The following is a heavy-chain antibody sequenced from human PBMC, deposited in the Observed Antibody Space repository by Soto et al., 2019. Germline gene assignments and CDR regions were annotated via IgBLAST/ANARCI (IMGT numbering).Heavy chain of an antibody. V-gene: IGHV3-9*01. CDR1: EFAYVDDA. CDR3: AQDEGATPWAAFDT. CDR2: ISWNSGSI. D-gene: IGHD1-26*01. Sequence: GGCERHTCAAAEFAYVDDAMHWDRQAPGKGLEWVSGISWNSGSIGYADSVKGRFTISRDNGNDSLSLQRNSLRAEDTAVGWDAQDEGATPWAAFDTWCQGTMVTV. J-gene: IGHJ3*02.